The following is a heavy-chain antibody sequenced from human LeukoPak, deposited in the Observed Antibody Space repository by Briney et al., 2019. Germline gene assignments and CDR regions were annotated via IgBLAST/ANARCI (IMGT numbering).Heavy chain of an antibody. Sequence: GGSLRLSCVASGFTFSNYAIHWVRQAPGKGLEWVAVTSYDGSNKYYADSVKGRFTISRDNSKNTLYLQMSSLRAEDTAVYYCARQVAGTDHWGQGTLVTVSS. CDR1: GFTFSNYA. V-gene: IGHV3-30-3*01. CDR2: TSYDGSNK. D-gene: IGHD6-19*01. J-gene: IGHJ4*02. CDR3: ARQVAGTDH.